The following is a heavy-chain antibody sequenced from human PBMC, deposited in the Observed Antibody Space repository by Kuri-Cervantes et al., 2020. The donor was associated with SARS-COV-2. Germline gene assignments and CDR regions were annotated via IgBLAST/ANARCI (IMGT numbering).Heavy chain of an antibody. CDR2: ISDDGKKK. J-gene: IGHJ4*02. CDR3: AKDRFGVHDF. CDR1: GFNFSTTD. Sequence: VGSLRLSCTASGFNFSTTDMHWVRQTPGKGLEWVAVISDDGKKKKCVASGKGRFTISSDNSQNTLYLQVKSLKSEDTAMYYCAKDRFGVHDFWGQGTLVTVSS. V-gene: IGHV3-30*18. D-gene: IGHD2-8*01.